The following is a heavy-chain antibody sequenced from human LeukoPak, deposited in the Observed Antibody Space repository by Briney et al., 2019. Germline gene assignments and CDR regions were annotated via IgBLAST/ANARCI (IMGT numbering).Heavy chain of an antibody. Sequence: GRSLRLSCAASGFTFSSYAMHWVRQAPGKGLEWVAVISYDGSNKYYADSVKGRFTISRDNAKNSLSLHMNSLRAEDTAVYYCARDQGYCTSVSCRGDAFDVWGQGSMVSVSS. J-gene: IGHJ3*01. CDR2: ISYDGSNK. V-gene: IGHV3-30*04. D-gene: IGHD2-2*01. CDR3: ARDQGYCTSVSCRGDAFDV. CDR1: GFTFSSYA.